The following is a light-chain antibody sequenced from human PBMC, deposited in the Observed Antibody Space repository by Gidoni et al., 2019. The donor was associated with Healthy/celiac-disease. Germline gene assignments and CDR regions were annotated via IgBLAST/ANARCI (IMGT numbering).Light chain of an antibody. CDR3: SSYTSSSTRV. Sequence: PGQAITISCTGTSSDVGGYNYVSWYQQHPGKAPKLMIYDVSNRPSGVSNRFSGSKSGNPASLTISGLQAEDEADYYCSSYTSSSTRVFGGGTKLTVL. V-gene: IGLV2-14*03. CDR2: DVS. J-gene: IGLJ2*01. CDR1: SSDVGGYNY.